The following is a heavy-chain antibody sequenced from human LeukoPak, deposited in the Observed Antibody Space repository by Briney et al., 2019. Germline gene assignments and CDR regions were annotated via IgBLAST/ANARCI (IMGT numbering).Heavy chain of an antibody. CDR1: GGTFSSYA. V-gene: IGHV1-69*04. J-gene: IGHJ4*02. CDR2: IIPILGIA. D-gene: IGHD3-10*01. CDR3: ARDRGFRTPDY. Sequence: SVKVSRKASGGTFSSYAISWVRQAPGQGLEWMGRIIPILGIANYAQKFQGRVTITADKSTSTAYMELSSLRSEDTAVYYCARDRGFRTPDYWGQGTLVTVSS.